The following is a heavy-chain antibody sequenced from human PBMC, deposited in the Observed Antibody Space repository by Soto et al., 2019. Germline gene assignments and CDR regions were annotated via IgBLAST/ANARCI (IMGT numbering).Heavy chain of an antibody. CDR3: ARDGGGTSYYYYGMDV. J-gene: IGHJ6*02. D-gene: IGHD2-15*01. CDR2: IYSSGST. CDR1: GGSISNYY. V-gene: IGHV4-4*07. Sequence: QVQLQESGPGLVKPSETLSLSCTVSGGSISNYYWSWIRQPAGKGLEWIGRIYSSGSTNYNPSLKSRVTMSVDASKNQFSLKLTSVTAADTAVYYCARDGGGTSYYYYGMDVWGQGTTVTVSS.